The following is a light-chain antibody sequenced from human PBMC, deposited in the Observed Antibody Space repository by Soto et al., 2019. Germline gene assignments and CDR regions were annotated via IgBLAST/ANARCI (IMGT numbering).Light chain of an antibody. J-gene: IGLJ1*01. CDR3: SSYAGSNNLV. CDR2: EVT. V-gene: IGLV2-8*01. Sequence: QSVLTQPPSASGSPGQSVTISCTGSNSDVGGYNFVSWYQQHPGKAPKLVIYEVTKRPSGVPDRFSGSKSGNTASLTVSGLQAEDEADYFCSSYAGSNNLVFGTGTKVTV. CDR1: NSDVGGYNF.